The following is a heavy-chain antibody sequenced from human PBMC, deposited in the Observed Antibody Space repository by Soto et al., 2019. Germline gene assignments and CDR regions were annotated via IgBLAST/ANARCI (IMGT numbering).Heavy chain of an antibody. CDR2: ISYDGTTK. CDR1: GFPFSNYV. V-gene: IGHV3-30-3*01. CDR3: ARGAYYDTLSGYYHRGFYYGMDV. J-gene: IGHJ6*02. Sequence: QVQLVESGGGVVQPGKSLRLSCAASGFPFSNYVMHWVRQAPGKGLEWVALISYDGTTKYYADSVRGRFTISRDNSKNTLYVQMKSLRVEDTAVFFCARGAYYDTLSGYYHRGFYYGMDVWGQGTTVTVSS. D-gene: IGHD3-9*01.